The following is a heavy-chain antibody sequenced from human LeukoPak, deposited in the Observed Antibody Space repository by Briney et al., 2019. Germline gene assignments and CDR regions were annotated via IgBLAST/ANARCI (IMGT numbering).Heavy chain of an antibody. CDR3: ARPPNYYDSSGYYRY. CDR1: GFTFSSYW. J-gene: IGHJ4*02. CDR2: INSDGSST. D-gene: IGHD3-22*01. V-gene: IGHV3-74*01. Sequence: GGSLRLSCAASGFTFSSYWMHWVRQAPGKGLVWVSRINSDGSSTSYADSVKGRFTISRDNAKNTLYLQMNSLRAEDTAVYYCARPPNYYDSSGYYRYWGQGTLVTVSS.